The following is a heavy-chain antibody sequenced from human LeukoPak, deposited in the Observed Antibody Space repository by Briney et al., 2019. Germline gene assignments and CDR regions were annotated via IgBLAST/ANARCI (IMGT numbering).Heavy chain of an antibody. Sequence: SETLSLTCTVSGGSISSYYWSWIRQPPGKGLEWIGYIYYSGSTNYNPSLKSRVTISVDTSKNQFSLKLSSVTAADTAVYYCARVWLGDDTPFDPWGQGTLVTVSS. CDR2: IYYSGST. D-gene: IGHD4-17*01. V-gene: IGHV4-59*01. CDR1: GGSISSYY. J-gene: IGHJ5*02. CDR3: ARVWLGDDTPFDP.